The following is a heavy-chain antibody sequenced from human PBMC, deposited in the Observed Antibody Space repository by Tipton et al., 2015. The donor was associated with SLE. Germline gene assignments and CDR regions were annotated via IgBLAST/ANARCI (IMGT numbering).Heavy chain of an antibody. CDR2: IYHSGST. Sequence: TLSLTCAVSGGSISSGGYSWSWIRQPPGKGLEWIGYIYHSGSTYYNPSLKSRVTISVDRSKNQFSLKLSSVTAADTAAYYCARGGGDDFWSPNRANWFDPWGQGTLVTVSS. J-gene: IGHJ5*02. D-gene: IGHD3-3*01. V-gene: IGHV4-30-2*01. CDR3: ARGGGDDFWSPNRANWFDP. CDR1: GGSISSGGYS.